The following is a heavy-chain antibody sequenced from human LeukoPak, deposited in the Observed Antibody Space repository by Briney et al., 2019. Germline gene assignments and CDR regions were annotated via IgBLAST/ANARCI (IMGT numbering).Heavy chain of an antibody. J-gene: IGHJ4*02. Sequence: MASETLSLTCTVSGGSISSYYWSWIRQPPGKGLEWIGYIYYSGSTNYNPSLKSRVTISVDTSKNQFSLKLSSVTAADTAVYYCARLTVTTNFDYWGQGTLVTVSS. CDR1: GGSISSYY. CDR2: IYYSGST. D-gene: IGHD4-11*01. CDR3: ARLTVTTNFDY. V-gene: IGHV4-59*01.